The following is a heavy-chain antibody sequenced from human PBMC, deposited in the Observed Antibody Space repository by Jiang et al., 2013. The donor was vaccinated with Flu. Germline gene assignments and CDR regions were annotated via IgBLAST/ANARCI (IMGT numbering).Heavy chain of an antibody. CDR3: AKDHGWLSLFAVRVTTNP. Sequence: QLLESGGGLVQPGGSLRLSCVASGFTFSNYAMSWVRQAPGKGLEWVSAIRVSGATTYYTDSVKGRFTISRDDSRSTLYLQMNSLRVEDTAIYYCAKDHGWLSLFAVRVTTNPWGQGTLVTVSS. J-gene: IGHJ5*02. D-gene: IGHD4-17*01. CDR1: GFTFSNYA. V-gene: IGHV3-23*01. CDR2: IRVSGATT.